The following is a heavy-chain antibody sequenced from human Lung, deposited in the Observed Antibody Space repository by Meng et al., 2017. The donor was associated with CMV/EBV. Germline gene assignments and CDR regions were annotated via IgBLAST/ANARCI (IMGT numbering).Heavy chain of an antibody. CDR1: GFTFSSYE. V-gene: IGHV3-48*03. Sequence: GSLRLSCAASGFTFSSYEMNWVRQAPGKGLEWVSYISSSGSTIHYADSVKGRFTISRDNAKESLYLQMNSLRAEDTAIYYCARDTGWDLHPYYFDDWGQGTXVTVSS. D-gene: IGHD3-16*01. CDR2: ISSSGSTI. CDR3: ARDTGWDLHPYYFDD. J-gene: IGHJ4*02.